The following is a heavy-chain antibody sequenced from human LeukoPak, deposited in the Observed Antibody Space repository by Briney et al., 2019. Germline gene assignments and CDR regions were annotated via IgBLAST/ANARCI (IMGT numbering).Heavy chain of an antibody. D-gene: IGHD6-13*01. V-gene: IGHV3-30*02. CDR3: AKDEVTSTSQQQLARYFDY. CDR1: GFIFSSYG. Sequence: GGSLRLSCAASGFIFSSYGMHWVRQAPGKGLEWVAFIRSDGSTKFYADSVKGRFTISRDNSKNTLYLQINSLRGEDTAVYYCAKDEVTSTSQQQLARYFDYWGRGTLVTVSS. J-gene: IGHJ4*02. CDR2: IRSDGSTK.